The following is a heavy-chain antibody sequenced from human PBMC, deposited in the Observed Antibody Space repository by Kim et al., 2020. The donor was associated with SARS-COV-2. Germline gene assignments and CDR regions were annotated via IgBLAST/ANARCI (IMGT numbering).Heavy chain of an antibody. CDR3: AREATAPGYYFDY. V-gene: IGHV3-33*01. J-gene: IGHJ4*02. Sequence: YADSVKGRFTISRDNSKNTRYLQMNSLRAEDTAVYYCAREATAPGYYFDYWGQGTLVTVSS. D-gene: IGHD1-26*01.